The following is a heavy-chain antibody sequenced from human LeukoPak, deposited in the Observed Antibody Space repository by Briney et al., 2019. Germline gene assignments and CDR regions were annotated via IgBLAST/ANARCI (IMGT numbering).Heavy chain of an antibody. Sequence: ASVKVSCKPFGYTFTNYYIHWVRQAPGQGLEWMGIINPRGEYTTYAQNFQGRVTMTRDTSTSTIYMELSSLRSEDTAVYYCARSGYLVVTAYDAFDIWGQGTMVTVSS. CDR1: GYTFTNYY. CDR2: INPRGEYT. D-gene: IGHD2-21*02. CDR3: ARSGYLVVTAYDAFDI. J-gene: IGHJ3*02. V-gene: IGHV1-46*01.